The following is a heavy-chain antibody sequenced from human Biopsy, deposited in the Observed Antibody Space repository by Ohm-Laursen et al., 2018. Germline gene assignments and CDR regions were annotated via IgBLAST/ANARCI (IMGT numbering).Heavy chain of an antibody. Sequence: SSVKVSCKASGYTFSMYDIIWVRQAPGQGLEWMGWSSAYNGKTNYAQKFQGSLTMTTDTSTSTAYMELRSLRSDDTAVYYCARDRPSVSTYGVDWGQGTLVTVSS. CDR2: SSAYNGKT. D-gene: IGHD3-3*01. J-gene: IGHJ4*02. CDR3: ARDRPSVSTYGVD. CDR1: GYTFSMYD. V-gene: IGHV1-18*01.